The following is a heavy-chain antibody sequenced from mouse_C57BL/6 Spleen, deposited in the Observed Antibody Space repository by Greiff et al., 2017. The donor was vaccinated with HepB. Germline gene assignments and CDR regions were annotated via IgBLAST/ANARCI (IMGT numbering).Heavy chain of an antibody. CDR2: IYPGSGST. Sequence: QVQLQQSGAELVKPGASVKMSCKASGYTFTSYWITWVKQRPGQGLEWIGDIYPGSGSTNYNEKFKSKATLTVDTSSSTAYMQLSSLTSEDSAVYYCARFYYGYGGTSWYFDVWGTGTTVTVSS. D-gene: IGHD2-2*01. CDR1: GYTFTSYW. J-gene: IGHJ1*03. V-gene: IGHV1-55*01. CDR3: ARFYYGYGGTSWYFDV.